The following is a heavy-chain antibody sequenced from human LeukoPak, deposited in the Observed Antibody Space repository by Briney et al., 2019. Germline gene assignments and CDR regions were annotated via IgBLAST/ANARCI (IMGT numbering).Heavy chain of an antibody. CDR2: IIPIFGTA. CDR3: ARGSLSSSWPFDY. D-gene: IGHD6-13*01. J-gene: IGHJ4*02. Sequence: SVKVSCKASGGTFSSYAISWVRQAPGQGLEWMGGIIPIFGTANYAQKFQGRVTITADKSTSTAYMELSSLRSEDMAVYYCARGSLSSSWPFDYWGQGTLVTVSS. V-gene: IGHV1-69*06. CDR1: GGTFSSYA.